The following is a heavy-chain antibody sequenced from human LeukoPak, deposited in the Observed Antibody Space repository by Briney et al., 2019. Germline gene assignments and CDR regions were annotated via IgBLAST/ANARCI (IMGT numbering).Heavy chain of an antibody. J-gene: IGHJ5*02. Sequence: GGSLRLSCAASGFTLSSYWMHWVRQAPGKGLVWVSRINNDGRSTNYADSVTGRFAISRDNAKNTLYLQMNSLRAEDTAVYYCAKDGARTVTTLINWFDPWGQGTLVTVSS. D-gene: IGHD4-17*01. CDR2: INNDGRST. V-gene: IGHV3-74*01. CDR1: GFTLSSYW. CDR3: AKDGARTVTTLINWFDP.